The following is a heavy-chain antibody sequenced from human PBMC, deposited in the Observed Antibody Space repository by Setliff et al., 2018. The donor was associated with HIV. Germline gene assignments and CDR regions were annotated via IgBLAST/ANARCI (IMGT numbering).Heavy chain of an antibody. J-gene: IGHJ5*02. CDR2: ISAYNGNT. CDR3: ARTKIFSAGCRGDRTGQINGFDL. D-gene: IGHD2-8*02. Sequence: ASVKVSCKASGYTFTGYGISWVRRAPGQGLEWMGWISAYNGNTNYAQKLQGRVTMTTDTSTSTAYMELRSLRSDDTAVYYCARTKIFSAGCRGDRTGQINGFDLWGQGTMVTVSS. CDR1: GYTFTGYG. V-gene: IGHV1-18*01.